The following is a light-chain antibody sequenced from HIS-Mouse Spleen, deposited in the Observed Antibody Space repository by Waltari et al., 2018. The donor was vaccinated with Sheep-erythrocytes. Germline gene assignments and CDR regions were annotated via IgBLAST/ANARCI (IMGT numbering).Light chain of an antibody. Sequence: QSVLTQPPSASGTPGQRVTIPCSGSSSNIGSNTVNCYQQLPGPAPKLLIYRNNQRPSGVPDRFSGSKSGTSASLAISGLQSEDEADYYCAAWDDSLNGPVFGGGTKLTVL. J-gene: IGLJ3*02. CDR1: SSNIGSNT. CDR3: AAWDDSLNGPV. CDR2: RNN. V-gene: IGLV1-44*01.